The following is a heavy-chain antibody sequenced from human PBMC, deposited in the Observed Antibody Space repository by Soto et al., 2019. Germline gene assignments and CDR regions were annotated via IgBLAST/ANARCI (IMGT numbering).Heavy chain of an antibody. CDR3: AKDLSGSGSYTRGMDV. CDR2: ISYDGSNK. V-gene: IGHV3-30*18. CDR1: GFTFSSYG. Sequence: GGSLRLSCAASGFTFSSYGMHWVRQAPGKGLEWVAVISYDGSNKYYADSVKGRFTISRDNSKNTLYLQMNSLRAEDTAVYYCAKDLSGSGSYTRGMDVGGKGTTVTVSS. J-gene: IGHJ6*03. D-gene: IGHD3-10*01.